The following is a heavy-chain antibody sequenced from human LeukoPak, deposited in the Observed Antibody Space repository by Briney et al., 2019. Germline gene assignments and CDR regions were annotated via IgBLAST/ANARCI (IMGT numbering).Heavy chain of an antibody. CDR3: AKEQGGGKPFDY. J-gene: IGHJ4*02. CDR1: GFTFRDYG. Sequence: GGSLRLSCAASGFTFRDYGLHWVRQAPGKGLEWVAFIRYDGSDKKYADSVKGRFTISRDNSKNTLYLEMNSLRAGDTAIYYCAKEQGGGKPFDYWGQGTLVTVSS. V-gene: IGHV3-30*02. CDR2: IRYDGSDK. D-gene: IGHD2-15*01.